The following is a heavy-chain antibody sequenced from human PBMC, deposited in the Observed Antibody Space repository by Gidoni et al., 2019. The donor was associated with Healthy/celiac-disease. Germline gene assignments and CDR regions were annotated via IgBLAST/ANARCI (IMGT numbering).Heavy chain of an antibody. CDR1: GFTFSSYG. V-gene: IGHV3-30*18. CDR2: ISYDGSNK. D-gene: IGHD3-10*01. Sequence: QVQLVESGGGVVQPGRSLRLSWPAPGFTFSSYGMHWVRQAPGKGLEWVAVISYDGSNKYYADSVKGRFTISRDNSKNTLYLQMNSLRAEDTAVYYCAKDPSGLYYYGMDVWGQGTTVTVSS. J-gene: IGHJ6*02. CDR3: AKDPSGLYYYGMDV.